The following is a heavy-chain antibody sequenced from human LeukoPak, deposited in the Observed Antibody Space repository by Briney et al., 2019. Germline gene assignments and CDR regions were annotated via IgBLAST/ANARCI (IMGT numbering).Heavy chain of an antibody. V-gene: IGHV3-23*01. J-gene: IGHJ4*02. CDR2: ISGSGGST. D-gene: IGHD3-22*01. CDR1: GFTFSSYG. Sequence: GGSLRLSCAASGFTFSSYGMSWVRQAPGKGLEWVSAISGSGGSTYYADSVKGRFTISRDNSKNTLYLQMNSLRAEDTAVYYCARGPIYYDSSGYMDYWGQGTLVTVSS. CDR3: ARGPIYYDSSGYMDY.